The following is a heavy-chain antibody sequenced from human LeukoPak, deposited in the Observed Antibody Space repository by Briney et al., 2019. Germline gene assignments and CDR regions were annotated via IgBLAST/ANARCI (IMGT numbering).Heavy chain of an antibody. V-gene: IGHV1-46*03. CDR1: GYTFTGYY. CDR2: INPSGGST. D-gene: IGHD5-18*01. J-gene: IGHJ4*02. Sequence: ASVKVSCKASGYTFTGYYMHWVLQAPGQGLEWMGIINPSGGSTSYAQKFQGRVTMTRDTSTSTVYMELSSLRSEDTAVYYCARAIKQLWSDYWGQGTLVTVSS. CDR3: ARAIKQLWSDY.